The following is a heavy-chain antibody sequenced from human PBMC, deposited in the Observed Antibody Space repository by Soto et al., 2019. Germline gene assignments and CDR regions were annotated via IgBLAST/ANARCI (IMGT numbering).Heavy chain of an antibody. CDR1: GFTFSSYG. D-gene: IGHD3-22*01. Sequence: QVQLVESGGGVVQPGRSLRLSCAASGFTFSSYGMHWVRQAPGKGLEWVAIISYDGNYKYYADSVKGRFTISRDNSKNTLYLQMNSLRAEDTAVYYCGKVSMYYYDRTFDYWGQGTLVTVSS. V-gene: IGHV3-30*18. CDR3: GKVSMYYYDRTFDY. J-gene: IGHJ4*02. CDR2: ISYDGNYK.